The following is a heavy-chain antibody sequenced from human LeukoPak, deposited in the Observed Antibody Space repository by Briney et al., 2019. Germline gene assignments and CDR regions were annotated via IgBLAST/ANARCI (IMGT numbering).Heavy chain of an antibody. CDR3: ARDKRYCTSGRCWGVQFGP. D-gene: IGHD2-8*01. CDR2: IYRGGDT. Sequence: GGSLRLSCVASGFTVSTNYMSWVRQAPGKGPEWISIIYRGGDTYYADSVKGRFTISRDNSKNTLYLQMNAVRAEDTAVYYCARDKRYCTSGRCWGVQFGPWGQGTLVTVSS. V-gene: IGHV3-66*01. J-gene: IGHJ5*02. CDR1: GFTVSTNY.